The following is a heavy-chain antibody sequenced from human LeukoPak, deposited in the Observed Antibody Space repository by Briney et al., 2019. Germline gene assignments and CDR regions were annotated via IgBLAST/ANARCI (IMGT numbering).Heavy chain of an antibody. CDR3: ARGPGLLSGSGSYYKGN. J-gene: IGHJ4*02. V-gene: IGHV1-69*05. CDR1: GGTFSSYA. D-gene: IGHD3-10*01. Sequence: GASVKVSCKASGGTFSSYAISWVRQAPGQGLEWMGGIIPIFGTANYAQKFQGRVTMTRNTSISTAYMELSSLRSEDTAVYYCARGPGLLSGSGSYYKGNWGQGTLVTVSS. CDR2: IIPIFGTA.